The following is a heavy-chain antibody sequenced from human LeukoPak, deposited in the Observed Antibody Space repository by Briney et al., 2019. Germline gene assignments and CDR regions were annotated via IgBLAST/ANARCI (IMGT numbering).Heavy chain of an antibody. J-gene: IGHJ2*01. CDR2: INPNSGGT. CDR3: ARVSSRGDYPHWYFDL. V-gene: IGHV1-2*02. Sequence: ASLKVSCKASGYTFTAYYMHWVRQAPGQGLEWMGWINPNSGGTNYAQKLQGRVTMTTDTSTSTAYMELRSLRSDDTAVYYCARVSSRGDYPHWYFDLWGRGTLVTVSS. CDR1: GYTFTAYY. D-gene: IGHD4-17*01.